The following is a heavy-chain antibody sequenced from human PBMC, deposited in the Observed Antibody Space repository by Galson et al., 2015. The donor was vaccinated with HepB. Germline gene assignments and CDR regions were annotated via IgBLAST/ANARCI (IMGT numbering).Heavy chain of an antibody. J-gene: IGHJ4*02. CDR1: GFTFSSYA. D-gene: IGHD5-12*01. CDR3: ARASGGYSGYDSLFDY. V-gene: IGHV3-64*01. Sequence: SLRLSCAASGFTFSSYAMHWVRQAPGKGLEYVSAISSNGGSTYYANSVKGRFTISRDNSKNTQYLQMGSLRAEDMAVYYCARASGGYSGYDSLFDYWGQGTLVTVSS. CDR2: ISSNGGST.